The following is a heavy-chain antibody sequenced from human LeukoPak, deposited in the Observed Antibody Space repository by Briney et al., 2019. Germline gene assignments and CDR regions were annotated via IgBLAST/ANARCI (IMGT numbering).Heavy chain of an antibody. J-gene: IGHJ4*02. CDR1: GGSFSGYY. V-gene: IGHV4-34*01. Sequence: PSETLSLTCAVYGGSFSGYYWSWIRQPPGKGLEWIGEINHSGSTNYNPSLKSRVTISVDTSKNQFSLKLSSVTAADTAVYYCARQKSDYVAVFDYWGQGTLVTVSS. CDR3: ARQKSDYVAVFDY. CDR2: INHSGST. D-gene: IGHD4-17*01.